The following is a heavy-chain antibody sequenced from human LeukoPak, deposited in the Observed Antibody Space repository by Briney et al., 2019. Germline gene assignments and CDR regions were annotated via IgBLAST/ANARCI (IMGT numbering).Heavy chain of an antibody. CDR3: AKDLIGAAGSDAFDI. V-gene: IGHV3-9*01. J-gene: IGHJ3*02. CDR1: GFTFDDYD. D-gene: IGHD6-13*01. CDR2: ISWNSGSI. Sequence: SGRYLRFSCSASGFTFDDYDMHWVRQAPGKGLEWVSGISWNSGSIGYADSVKCRFTISRDNATNSLYLQMNSLRAEDTALYYCAKDLIGAAGSDAFDIWGQGTMVTVSS.